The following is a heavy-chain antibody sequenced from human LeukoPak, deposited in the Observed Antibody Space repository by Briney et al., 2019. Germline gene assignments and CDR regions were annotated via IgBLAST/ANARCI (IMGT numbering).Heavy chain of an antibody. J-gene: IGHJ3*02. CDR2: IYYSGST. D-gene: IGHD3-10*01. CDR3: ARENHGELSQNAFDI. V-gene: IGHV4-59*01. Sequence: SETLSLTCTVSGGSINSYYWSWIRQPPGKGLEWIGYIYYSGSTNYNPSLKSRVTISVDTSKNQFSLKLSSVTAADTAVYYYARENHGELSQNAFDIWGQGTMVTVSS. CDR1: GGSINSYY.